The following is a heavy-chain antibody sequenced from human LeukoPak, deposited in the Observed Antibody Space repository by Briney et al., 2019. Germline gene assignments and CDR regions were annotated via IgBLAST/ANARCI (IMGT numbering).Heavy chain of an antibody. CDR1: GFTFKNYA. CDR3: ARDYADYVGYFFFDY. Sequence: PGGSLRLSCAASGFTFKNYAMNWVRQAPGKGLEWVSSISGGGETTYYADSAKGRFTISGDNSQNTLYLQMNSLRAEDTAVYYCARDYADYVGYFFFDYWGQGTLVTVSS. V-gene: IGHV3-23*01. J-gene: IGHJ4*02. D-gene: IGHD4-17*01. CDR2: ISGGGETT.